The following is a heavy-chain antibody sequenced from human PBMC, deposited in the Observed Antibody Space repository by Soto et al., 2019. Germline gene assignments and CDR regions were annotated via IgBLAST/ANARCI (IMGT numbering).Heavy chain of an antibody. CDR3: ARVRGTTGTLGRWYYYYGMDV. D-gene: IGHD1-1*01. Sequence: SETLSLTCVVYGGSFSGYYWSWIRQPPGKGLEWIGEINHSGSTNYNPSLKSRVTISVDTSKNQFSLKLSSVTAADTAVYYCARVRGTTGTLGRWYYYYGMDVWGQGTTVTVSS. CDR2: INHSGST. J-gene: IGHJ6*02. V-gene: IGHV4-34*01. CDR1: GGSFSGYY.